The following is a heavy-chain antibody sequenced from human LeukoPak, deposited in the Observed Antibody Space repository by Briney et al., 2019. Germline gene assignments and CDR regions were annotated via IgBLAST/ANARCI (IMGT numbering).Heavy chain of an antibody. Sequence: SETLSLTCTVSGGSISSSSYYWGWIRQPPGKGLEWIGSIYYSGSTYYNPSLKSRVTISVDTSKNQFSLKLSSVTAADTAVYYCARHLVAYSSSSDWFGPWGQGTLVTVSS. V-gene: IGHV4-39*01. D-gene: IGHD6-6*01. CDR3: ARHLVAYSSSSDWFGP. CDR1: GGSISSSSYY. J-gene: IGHJ5*02. CDR2: IYYSGST.